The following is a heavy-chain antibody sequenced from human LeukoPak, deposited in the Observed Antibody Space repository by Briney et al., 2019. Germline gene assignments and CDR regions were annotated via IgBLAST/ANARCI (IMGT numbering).Heavy chain of an antibody. J-gene: IGHJ6*04. CDR2: IYSGGST. CDR3: ARDGFGEFSYGMDV. D-gene: IGHD3-10*01. V-gene: IGHV3-53*01. CDR1: GITVTSNY. Sequence: GGSLRLSGAASGITVTSNYMTWVGKAPGKGLEGGAVIYSGGSTYYADSVKGRFTISRDNSKNTLYLQMNSLRAEDTAVYYCARDGFGEFSYGMDVWGKGTTVTVSS.